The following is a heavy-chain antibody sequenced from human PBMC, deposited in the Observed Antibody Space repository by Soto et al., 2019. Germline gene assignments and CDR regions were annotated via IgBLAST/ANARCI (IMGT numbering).Heavy chain of an antibody. Sequence: PGGSLRLSCEASGFTFSSYWMSWVRQAPGKGLEWVSHISGTSVYIHYADSVKGRFTISRDNAKNSVYLQMDSLRVEDTAVYYCAREGALKPFSSWGQGALVTVSS. V-gene: IGHV3-21*01. CDR2: ISGTSVYI. CDR3: AREGALKPFSS. CDR1: GFTFSSYW. J-gene: IGHJ5*02.